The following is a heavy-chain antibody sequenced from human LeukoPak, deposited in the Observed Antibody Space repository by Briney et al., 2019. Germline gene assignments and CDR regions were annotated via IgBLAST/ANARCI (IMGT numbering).Heavy chain of an antibody. CDR2: IYTSGSS. D-gene: IGHD4-23*01. CDR3: ATNYGGSSFDY. V-gene: IGHV4-4*07. Sequence: PSETLSLTCTVSGGSISGYYWSWIRQPAGKGLEWIGRIYTSGSSYYNPSLKSRVTISVDTSENQFSLKLSSVTAADTAVYYCATNYGGSSFDYWGQGTLVTVSS. CDR1: GGSISGYY. J-gene: IGHJ4*02.